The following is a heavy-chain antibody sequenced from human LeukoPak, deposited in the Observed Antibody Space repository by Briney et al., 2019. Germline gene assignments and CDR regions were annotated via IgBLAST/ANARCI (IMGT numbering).Heavy chain of an antibody. CDR2: IRGIRGSNAVT. D-gene: IGHD4-17*01. Sequence: GGSLRLSFVASGFTFSNYAMTWVRLAPGRGLEWVSSIRGIRGSNAVTGYADSVRGRFANSRDNSENTLYLQMNNLRAEDTAVYYCARDPNGDYVGAFDFRGRGTLVTVSS. CDR3: ARDPNGDYVGAFDF. CDR1: GFTFSNYA. J-gene: IGHJ3*01. V-gene: IGHV3-23*01.